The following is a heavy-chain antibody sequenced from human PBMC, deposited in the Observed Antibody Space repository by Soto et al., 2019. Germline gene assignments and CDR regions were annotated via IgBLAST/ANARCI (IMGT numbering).Heavy chain of an antibody. V-gene: IGHV3-23*01. Sequence: EVQVLESGGGLVQRGGSLRLSCAGSGFTFSSFAMTWVRQAPGRGLEWVSGINGVGGSTYYGDSVKGRFTISRDNSKNTLYLQMNSLRAEDTAVYYCAKWYYHTGGFDYWGQGTLVTVSS. CDR2: INGVGGST. D-gene: IGHD3-9*01. J-gene: IGHJ4*02. CDR1: GFTFSSFA. CDR3: AKWYYHTGGFDY.